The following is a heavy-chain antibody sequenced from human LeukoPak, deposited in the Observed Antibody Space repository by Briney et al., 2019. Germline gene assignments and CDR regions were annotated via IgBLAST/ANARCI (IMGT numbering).Heavy chain of an antibody. CDR3: TTFHYDILTAFDY. Sequence: GGSLRLSWAASGFTFSNAWMSWVGQAQGKGLEWVGRIKSKTDGGTTDYAAPVKGRFTISRDDSKNTLYLQMNSLKTEDTAVYYCTTFHYDILTAFDYWGQGTLVTVSS. D-gene: IGHD3-9*01. CDR1: GFTFSNAW. V-gene: IGHV3-15*01. J-gene: IGHJ4*02. CDR2: IKSKTDGGTT.